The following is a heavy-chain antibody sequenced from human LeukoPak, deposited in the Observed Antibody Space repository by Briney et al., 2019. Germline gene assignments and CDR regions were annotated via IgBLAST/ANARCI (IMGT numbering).Heavy chain of an antibody. CDR3: ARQSLEGATLGY. J-gene: IGHJ4*02. Sequence: GGSLRLSCAASGFTFSSYAMHWVRQAPGKGLEWVAVISYDGSNKYYADSVKGRFTISRDNSKNTLYLQMNSLRAEDTAVYYCARQSLEGATLGYWGQGTLVTVSS. V-gene: IGHV3-30*04. D-gene: IGHD1-26*01. CDR2: ISYDGSNK. CDR1: GFTFSSYA.